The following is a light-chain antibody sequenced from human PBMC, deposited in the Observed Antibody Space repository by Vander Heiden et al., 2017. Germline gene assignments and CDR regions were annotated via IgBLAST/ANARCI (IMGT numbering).Light chain of an antibody. Sequence: EIMLTQSPGTLSLSPGERATLSCRASQSISSSYLAWYHQRSGQAPRLLIYGTSNRATGIPDRFSGSGSGTDFTLTISRLEPEDFAVYYCQQYGSSPATFGGGTKVEIK. J-gene: IGKJ4*01. V-gene: IGKV3-20*01. CDR3: QQYGSSPAT. CDR1: QSISSSY. CDR2: GTS.